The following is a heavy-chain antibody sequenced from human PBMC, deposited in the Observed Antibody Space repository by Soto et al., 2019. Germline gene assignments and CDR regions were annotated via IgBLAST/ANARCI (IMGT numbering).Heavy chain of an antibody. CDR1: GFTFSHAW. V-gene: IGHV3-15*01. CDR2: IKSKTDGGTT. CDR3: TTYYYGSGSYYIPAFAPFDP. D-gene: IGHD3-10*01. Sequence: GGSLRLSCAASGFTFSHAWMSWVRQAPGKGQEWAGRIKSKTDGGTTDYAAPVKGRFTISRDDSKSTLYLQMNSLKTEDTAVYYCTTYYYGSGSYYIPAFAPFDPWGQGTLVTVSS. J-gene: IGHJ5*02.